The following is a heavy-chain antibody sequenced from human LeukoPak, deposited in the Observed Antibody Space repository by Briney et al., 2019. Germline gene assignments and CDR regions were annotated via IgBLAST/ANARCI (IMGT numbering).Heavy chain of an antibody. V-gene: IGHV1-46*01. CDR3: ARDAHSGSYYYNWFDP. CDR1: GGTFSSYA. Sequence: GSSVKVSCKASGGTFSSYAISWVRQAPGQGLEWMGIINPNSGTTSYAQKFQGRVAMTRDTSTSTVYMELSSLRSEDTAVYYCARDAHSGSYYYNWFDPWGQGTLITVSS. D-gene: IGHD1-26*01. J-gene: IGHJ5*02. CDR2: INPNSGTT.